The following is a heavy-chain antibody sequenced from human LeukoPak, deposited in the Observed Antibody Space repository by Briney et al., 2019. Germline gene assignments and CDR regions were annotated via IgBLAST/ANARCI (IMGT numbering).Heavy chain of an antibody. CDR2: INPSGGST. CDR3: ARVRYDFWSGYYY. D-gene: IGHD3-3*01. CDR1: AYTFTSYY. J-gene: IGHJ4*02. V-gene: IGHV1-46*03. Sequence: ASVKVSCKASAYTFTSYYMHWVRQAPGQGLEGVGIINPSGGSTSYAQKFQGRVTMTRDTSTSTVYMELSSLRSEDTAVYYCARVRYDFWSGYYYWGQGTLVTVSS.